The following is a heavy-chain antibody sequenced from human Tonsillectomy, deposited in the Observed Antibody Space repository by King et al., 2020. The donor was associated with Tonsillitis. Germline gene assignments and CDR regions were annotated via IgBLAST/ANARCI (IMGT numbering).Heavy chain of an antibody. J-gene: IGHJ6*02. CDR3: AKTTRLEDYYYGMDV. V-gene: IGHV3-23*04. CDR2: VLGRGGCA. CDR1: VFTFSSYS. Sequence: VQLVESGGCLVQPGGSLRLSVSASVFTFSSYSMSWGRQAPGKGLGWVSAVLGRGGCAFRAASVKGRFTISRDNSKNTLYLQMNSLRAEDTAVYYCAKTTRLEDYYYGMDVWGQGTTVTVSS. D-gene: IGHD1-1*01.